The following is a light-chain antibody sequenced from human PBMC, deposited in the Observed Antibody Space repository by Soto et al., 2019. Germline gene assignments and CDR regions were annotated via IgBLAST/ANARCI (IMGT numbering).Light chain of an antibody. V-gene: IGLV2-23*02. Sequence: QPALTQPASVSGSPGQSITISCTGTSSDVGSYNLVSWYQQHPGKAPKLMIYEVSKRPSGVSNRFSGSKSGNTASLTISGLQAEDEADYYCCSYAGSSPYVFGTGTKVTVL. J-gene: IGLJ1*01. CDR3: CSYAGSSPYV. CDR1: SSDVGSYNL. CDR2: EVS.